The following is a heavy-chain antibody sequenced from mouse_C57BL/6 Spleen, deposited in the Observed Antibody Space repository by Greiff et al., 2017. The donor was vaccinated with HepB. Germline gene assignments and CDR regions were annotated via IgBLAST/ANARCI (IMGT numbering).Heavy chain of an antibody. CDR1: GYTFTDYY. CDR2: INPNNGGT. V-gene: IGHV1-26*01. D-gene: IGHD3-2*02. J-gene: IGHJ2*01. CDR3: ARRGTAQAYYFDY. Sequence: EVQLQQSGPELVKPGASVKISCKASGYTFTDYYMNWVKQSHGKSLEWIGDINPNNGGTSYNQKFKGKATLTVDKSSSTAYMELRSLTSEDSAVYYCARRGTAQAYYFDYWGQGTTLTVSS.